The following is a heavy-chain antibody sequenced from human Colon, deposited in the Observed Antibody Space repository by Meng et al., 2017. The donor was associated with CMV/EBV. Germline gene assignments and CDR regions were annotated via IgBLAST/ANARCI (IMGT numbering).Heavy chain of an antibody. CDR3: ARGFYDSSGYSDY. CDR2: ITWNSGRT. Sequence: GGSLRLSCAASGFTFDDYAMHWVRQAPGKGLEWVSSITWNSGRTGYVDSVEGRFTISRDNAKNSLYLQMNSLRAEDTAVYYCARGFYDSSGYSDYWGQGTLVTVSS. CDR1: GFTFDDYA. J-gene: IGHJ4*02. D-gene: IGHD3-22*01. V-gene: IGHV3-9*01.